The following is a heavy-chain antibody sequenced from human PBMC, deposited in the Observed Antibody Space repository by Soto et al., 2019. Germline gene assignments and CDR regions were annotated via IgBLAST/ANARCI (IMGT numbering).Heavy chain of an antibody. CDR3: ARHPRTSGGERTFAY. CDR1: GDSVSNHF. Sequence: QVHLQESGPGLVRPSETLSLTCTVSGDSVSNHFWSWIRQPPGKGLEWIAFIHYSGTANYNPSLRSRVTISVDTPKNQFSLRLTSVTAADTAVYYCARHPRTSGGERTFAYWGQGTMVAVSS. J-gene: IGHJ4*02. V-gene: IGHV4-59*08. CDR2: IHYSGTA. D-gene: IGHD2-21*01.